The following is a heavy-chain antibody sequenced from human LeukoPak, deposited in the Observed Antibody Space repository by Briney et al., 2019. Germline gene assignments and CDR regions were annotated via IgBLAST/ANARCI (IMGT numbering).Heavy chain of an antibody. Sequence: PGGSLRLSCAVPGFAFSSYGMHWVRQAPGKGLEWVAIIWYDGSDKYYGDSVKGRFTISRDNSKNTLYLQMNSLRAEDTAVYYCTILAVASDFDYWGQGTLVTVSS. CDR3: TILAVASDFDY. J-gene: IGHJ4*02. CDR2: IWYDGSDK. CDR1: GFAFSSYG. V-gene: IGHV3-33*01. D-gene: IGHD6-19*01.